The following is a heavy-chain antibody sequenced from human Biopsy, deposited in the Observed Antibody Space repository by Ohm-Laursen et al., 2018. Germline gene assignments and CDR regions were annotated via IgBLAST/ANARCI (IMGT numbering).Heavy chain of an antibody. Sequence: SVNVSCKVSGYTLTELSMHWVRQVPGQGLEWMGGFAPENGKTVYAQNFQARVSLTEDTSTDTAYMELRSLRSEDTAVYYCAADINVWNVNYWGQGTQVTVSS. CDR2: FAPENGKT. CDR1: GYTLTELS. CDR3: AADINVWNVNY. J-gene: IGHJ4*02. D-gene: IGHD1-1*01. V-gene: IGHV1-24*01.